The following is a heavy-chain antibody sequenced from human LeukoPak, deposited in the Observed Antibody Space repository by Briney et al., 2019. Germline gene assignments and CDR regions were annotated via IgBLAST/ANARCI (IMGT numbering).Heavy chain of an antibody. CDR2: FDPEDGET. CDR3: ATSGTYGGLYDYVWGSSSDAFDI. V-gene: IGHV1-24*01. D-gene: IGHD3-16*01. Sequence: GASVKLSRKVSGYTLTELSMHRVRQAPGKGLEWMGGFDPEDGETIYAQKFQGRVTMTEDTSTDTAYMELSSLRSEDTAVYYCATSGTYGGLYDYVWGSSSDAFDIWGQGTMVTVSS. CDR1: GYTLTELS. J-gene: IGHJ3*02.